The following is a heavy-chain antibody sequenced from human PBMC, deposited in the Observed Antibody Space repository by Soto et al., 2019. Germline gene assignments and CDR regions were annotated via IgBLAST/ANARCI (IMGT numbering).Heavy chain of an antibody. CDR2: ISYSAATI. Sequence: GGSLTLSCAASGFSFGAYEMNWVRQVPGKGLEWISYISYSAATIYYADSVKGRFTISRDNAKNSLYLQMNSLRAEDTAVYYCARCPTTVELDVWGQGTTVTVSS. J-gene: IGHJ6*02. V-gene: IGHV3-48*03. D-gene: IGHD4-17*01. CDR3: ARCPTTVELDV. CDR1: GFSFGAYE.